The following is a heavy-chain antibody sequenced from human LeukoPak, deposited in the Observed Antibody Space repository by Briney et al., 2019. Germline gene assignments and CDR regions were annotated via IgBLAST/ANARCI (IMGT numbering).Heavy chain of an antibody. D-gene: IGHD6-19*01. V-gene: IGHV4-39*01. Sequence: SETLSLTCTVSGGSISSSSYYWGWIRQPPGKGLEWIGSIYYSGSTYYNPSLKSRVTISVDTSKNQFSLKLSSVTAADTAVYYCARNIAVAGRGDYMDVWGKGTTVTISS. J-gene: IGHJ6*03. CDR3: ARNIAVAGRGDYMDV. CDR1: GGSISSSSYY. CDR2: IYYSGST.